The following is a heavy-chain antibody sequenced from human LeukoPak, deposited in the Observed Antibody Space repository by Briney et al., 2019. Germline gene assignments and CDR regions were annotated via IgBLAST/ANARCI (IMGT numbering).Heavy chain of an antibody. V-gene: IGHV4-59*01. CDR3: ARLPMIRGVTEYYFGY. D-gene: IGHD3-10*01. Sequence: SETLSLTCSVSGGSTSGYYWSWIRQPPGKGLEWIGYIYYSGNTNYNPSLKSRVTISVDTSKNQFSLDLYFVTAADTAVYYCARLPMIRGVTEYYFGYWGQGSLVTVSS. CDR2: IYYSGNT. CDR1: GGSTSGYY. J-gene: IGHJ4*02.